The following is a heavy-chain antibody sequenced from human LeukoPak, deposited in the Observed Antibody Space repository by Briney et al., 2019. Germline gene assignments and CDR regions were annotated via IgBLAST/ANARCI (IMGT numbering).Heavy chain of an antibody. V-gene: IGHV3-13*01. CDR2: IGTTGDT. J-gene: IGHJ3*02. D-gene: IGHD4-23*01. CDR1: GFTFSNYD. CDR3: ARDRRADYGGNDDTFDM. Sequence: GGSLGLSCAASGFTFSNYDLHWVRQATGKGLEWVSHIGTTGDTHFAGSVKGRFTISRDDADNSLYLQMNSLRAGDTAVYYCARDRRADYGGNDDTFDMWGQGTVVTVSS.